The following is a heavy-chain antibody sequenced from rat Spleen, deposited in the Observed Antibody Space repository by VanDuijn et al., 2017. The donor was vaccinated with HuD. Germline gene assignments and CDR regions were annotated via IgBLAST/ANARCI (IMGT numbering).Heavy chain of an antibody. CDR1: GFTFSDYN. Sequence: EVQLVESGGGLVQPGRSLKLSCAASGFTFSDYNMAWVRQAPGKGLEWVASITNTGGSIYYLDSVRGRFTISRDNAKSTLYLQMDSLRSEDTATDYCVRPAGTVVPNWFVHWGQGTLVTVSP. CDR3: VRPAGTVVPNWFVH. CDR2: ITNTGGSI. J-gene: IGHJ3*01. V-gene: IGHV5-7*01. D-gene: IGHD1-1*01.